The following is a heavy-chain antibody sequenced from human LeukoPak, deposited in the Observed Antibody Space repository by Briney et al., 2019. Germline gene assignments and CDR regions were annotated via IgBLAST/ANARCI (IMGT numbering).Heavy chain of an antibody. CDR1: GFTFSSYA. CDR3: AKRFCGGDCYEAFDI. Sequence: HPGGSLRLSCAASGFTFSSYAMSWVRQAPGKGLEWVSAISGGGFSTYYADSVRGRFIIYRDNSKNKLYVRMNSLRAEDTAVYYCAKRFCGGDCYEAFDIWGQGTMVTVSS. D-gene: IGHD2-21*02. CDR2: ISGGGFST. V-gene: IGHV3-23*01. J-gene: IGHJ3*02.